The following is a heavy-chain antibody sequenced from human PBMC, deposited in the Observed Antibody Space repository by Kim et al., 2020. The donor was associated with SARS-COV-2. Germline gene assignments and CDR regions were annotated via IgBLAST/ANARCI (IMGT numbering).Heavy chain of an antibody. Sequence: GGSLRLSCAASGFTFSSYGMHWVRQAPGTGLEWVAVISYDGSTKNYADSVKGRFTISRDKSKNTLYLQMNRLRAEDTAVYYCAKESGSGTYYGWTYYYYGMDVWGQGTTVTVSS. CDR1: GFTFSSYG. V-gene: IGHV3-30*18. D-gene: IGHD3-10*01. J-gene: IGHJ6*02. CDR2: ISYDGSTK. CDR3: AKESGSGTYYGWTYYYYGMDV.